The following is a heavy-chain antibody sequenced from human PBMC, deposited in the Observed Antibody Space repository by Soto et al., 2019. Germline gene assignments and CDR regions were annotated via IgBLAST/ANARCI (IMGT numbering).Heavy chain of an antibody. Sequence: GGSLRLSCAASGFIFENFGMSWVRQAPGKGLEWISSISGSGFKKYYADSVKGRFTISRDNSKSTVYLELNNLTAEDTAVYHCAKNQGVELVPLATVDWFDPWGQGSVVTVSS. CDR1: GFIFENFG. CDR3: AKNQGVELVPLATVDWFDP. V-gene: IGHV3-23*01. J-gene: IGHJ5*02. CDR2: ISGSGFKK. D-gene: IGHD1-26*01.